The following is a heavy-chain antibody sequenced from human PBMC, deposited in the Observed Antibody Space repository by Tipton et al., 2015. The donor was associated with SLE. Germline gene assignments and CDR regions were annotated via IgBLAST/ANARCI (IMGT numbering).Heavy chain of an antibody. CDR3: ARVPLGPDSAFDI. D-gene: IGHD7-27*01. J-gene: IGHJ3*02. V-gene: IGHV4-59*12. Sequence: TLSLTCTVSGGSISSYYWGWIRQPPGKGLERIGYIYYSGSTNYNPSLKSRVTISVDTSKNQFSLKLSSVTAADTAVYYCARVPLGPDSAFDIWGQGTMVTVSS. CDR2: IYYSGST. CDR1: GGSISSYY.